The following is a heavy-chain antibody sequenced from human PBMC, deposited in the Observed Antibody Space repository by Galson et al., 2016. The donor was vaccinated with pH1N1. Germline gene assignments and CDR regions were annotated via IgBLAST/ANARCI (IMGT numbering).Heavy chain of an antibody. D-gene: IGHD3-22*01. CDR1: EYTFIGYY. CDR2: INPNNGDT. J-gene: IGHJ4*02. CDR3: ARVNTYDSSGYYPFDY. V-gene: IGHV1-2*06. Sequence: SVKVSCKASEYTFIGYYIYWMRQAPGHGLPWMGRINPNNGDTHYAQNFQGRVTMTRDTSISTAYMELNRLRSDDTAVYYCARVNTYDSSGYYPFDYWGQGTQVTVSS.